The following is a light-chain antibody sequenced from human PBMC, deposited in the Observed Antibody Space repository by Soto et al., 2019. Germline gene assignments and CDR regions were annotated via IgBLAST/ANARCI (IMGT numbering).Light chain of an antibody. V-gene: IGKV1-39*01. CDR3: QQSYNTPRT. Sequence: DIQMTQSPSSLSAFVGDRVTITCRASQRIANFLNWYQQKPGQAPQLLVYGAFSLKSGVPSRFSGSGSGTDFTLTISSLQPVDFATYYCQQSYNTPRTFGQGTNVEIK. J-gene: IGKJ2*01. CDR1: QRIANF. CDR2: GAF.